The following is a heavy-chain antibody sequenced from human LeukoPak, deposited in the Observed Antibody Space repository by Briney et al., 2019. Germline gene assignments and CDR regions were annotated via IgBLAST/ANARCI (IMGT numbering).Heavy chain of an antibody. V-gene: IGHV4-34*01. CDR1: GGSFSGYY. CDR3: ARVKEGRSSTSCYVSFDY. CDR2: INHSGST. J-gene: IGHJ4*02. Sequence: PSETLSLTCAVYGGSFSGYYWSWIRQPPGKGLEWIGEINHSGSTNYNPSLKSRVTISVDTSKNQFSLKLSSVTAAVTAVYYCARVKEGRSSTSCYVSFDYWGQGTLVTVSS. D-gene: IGHD2-2*01.